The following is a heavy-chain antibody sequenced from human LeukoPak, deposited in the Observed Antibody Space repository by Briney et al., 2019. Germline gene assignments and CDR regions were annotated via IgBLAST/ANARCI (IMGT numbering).Heavy chain of an antibody. CDR1: GGSINSGTYY. D-gene: IGHD3-22*01. J-gene: IGHJ4*02. CDR2: FYTSGST. CDR3: ARVIYYDSSGYGDY. V-gene: IGHV4-61*02. Sequence: SQTLSLTCAVSGGSINSGTYYWNLIRQPAGKGLEWIGRFYTSGSTEYNPSLKSRVTISVDTSKNQFSLKLTSVTAADTAVYYCARVIYYDSSGYGDYWGQGTLVTVSS.